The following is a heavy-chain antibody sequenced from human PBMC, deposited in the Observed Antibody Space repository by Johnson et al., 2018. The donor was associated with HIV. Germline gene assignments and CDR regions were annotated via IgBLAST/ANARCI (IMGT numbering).Heavy chain of an antibody. CDR1: GFTVSSNY. D-gene: IGHD6-6*01. Sequence: VQLVESGGGLVQPGGSLRLSCAASGFTVSSNYMSWVRQAPGKGLEWVSVIYSGGSTYYADSVKGRFTISRDNSKNTLYLQMNSLRAEDTAVYYCARGRGSSSADAFDIWGQGTMVTVSS. CDR2: IYSGGST. CDR3: ARGRGSSSADAFDI. V-gene: IGHV3-66*02. J-gene: IGHJ3*02.